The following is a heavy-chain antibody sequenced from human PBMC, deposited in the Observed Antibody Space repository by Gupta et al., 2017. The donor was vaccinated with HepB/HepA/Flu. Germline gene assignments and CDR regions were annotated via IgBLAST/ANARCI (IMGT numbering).Heavy chain of an antibody. CDR2: ILHDGTNN. J-gene: IGHJ3*01. Sequence: QEQLVESGGGVVQPGRSLRLSCAASGFLFSNYGMHWVRQAPVTGLEWLAAILHDGTNNNHAAARFTSSRANSKKLLVLPMSSLGPDDTAVYYCARDRLWELVDVVDGGGKGTMVTVSP. CDR1: GFLFSNYG. V-gene: IGHV3-30*13. D-gene: IGHD1-26*01. CDR3: ARDRLWELVDVVDG.